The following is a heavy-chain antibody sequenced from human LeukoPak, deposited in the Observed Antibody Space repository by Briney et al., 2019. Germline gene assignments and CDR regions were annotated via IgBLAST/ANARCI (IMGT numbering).Heavy chain of an antibody. CDR2: ISGNGHSR. Sequence: GGSLRLSCAASGFTFSSYAMSWVRQAPGKGLEWVSAISGNGHSRYLADSVRGRFTISRDNSKNTLYLQMNSLRAEDTAVYYCASARGWLVRSFDYWGQGTLVTVSS. J-gene: IGHJ4*02. V-gene: IGHV3-23*01. CDR3: ASARGWLVRSFDY. D-gene: IGHD6-19*01. CDR1: GFTFSSYA.